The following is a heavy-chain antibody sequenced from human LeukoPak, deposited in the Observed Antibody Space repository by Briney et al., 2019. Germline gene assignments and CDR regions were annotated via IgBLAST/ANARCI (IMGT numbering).Heavy chain of an antibody. J-gene: IGHJ2*01. V-gene: IGHV1-18*01. CDR3: ARDIVELGPEQGLYFDL. CDR1: GYTFTSYG. D-gene: IGHD7-27*01. Sequence: ASVKVSCKASGYTFTSYGISWVRQAPGQGLEWMGWISAYNGNTNYAQKLQGRVTMTTDTSTSTAYMELRSLRSDDTAVYYCARDIVELGPEQGLYFDLWGRGTWSLSPQ. CDR2: ISAYNGNT.